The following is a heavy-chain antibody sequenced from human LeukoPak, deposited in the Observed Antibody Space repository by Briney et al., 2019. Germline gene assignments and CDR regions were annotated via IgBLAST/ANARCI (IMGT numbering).Heavy chain of an antibody. CDR1: GSSICSGRSY. Sequence: SETLSLTCTVSGSSICSGRSYWGWMRRPPGKGLEWIGSIYHSGTTYYNPSLRSRVTLSVDTSKNQFSLKLSSVTAADTAVYYCARHLAILSGFDYWGQGTLVTVSS. CDR2: IYHSGTT. V-gene: IGHV4-39*01. CDR3: ARHLAILSGFDY. D-gene: IGHD2/OR15-2a*01. J-gene: IGHJ4*02.